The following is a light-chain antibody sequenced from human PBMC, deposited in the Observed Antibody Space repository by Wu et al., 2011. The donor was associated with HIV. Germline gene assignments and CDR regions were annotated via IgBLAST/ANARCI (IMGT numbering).Light chain of an antibody. V-gene: IGKV1-5*03. CDR2: KAS. CDR3: LQHSKYPRT. Sequence: DIQMTQSPSTLSASVGDRVTITCRASQSISDWVAWYQQKPGKAPKLLIYKASTLQSGVPSRFSGSGSRTEFTLTISGLQPDDFATYYCLQHSKYPRTFGQGTTVEIK. CDR1: QSISDW. J-gene: IGKJ1*01.